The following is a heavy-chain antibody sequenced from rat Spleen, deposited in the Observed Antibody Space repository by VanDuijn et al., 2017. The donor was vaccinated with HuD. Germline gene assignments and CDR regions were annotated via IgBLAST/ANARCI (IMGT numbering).Heavy chain of an antibody. CDR2: ISYDGGST. CDR1: GFTFSNYG. Sequence: EVQLVESGGGLVQPGRSMKLSCAASGFTFSNYGMAWVRQAPKKGLEWVAYISYDGGSTYYRDSVKGRFTISRDNAKSTLYLQMESLRSEDTATYYCATPIHTMGIIGYWGQGVMVTVSS. V-gene: IGHV5-25*01. D-gene: IGHD1-9*01. J-gene: IGHJ2*01. CDR3: ATPIHTMGIIGY.